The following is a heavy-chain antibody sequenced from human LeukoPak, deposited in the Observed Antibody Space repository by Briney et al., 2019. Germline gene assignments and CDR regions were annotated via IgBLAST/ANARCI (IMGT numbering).Heavy chain of an antibody. CDR1: GFSLSTSGVG. V-gene: IGHV2-5*01. Sequence: SGPTLVKPTQTLTLTCTFSGFSLSTSGVGVGWIRQPPGKALEWLALIYWNDDKCYSPSLKSRLTITKDTSKNQVVLTMTNMDPVDTATYYCAHTRITMVRGVVFDYWGQGTLVTVSS. D-gene: IGHD3-10*01. CDR2: IYWNDDK. CDR3: AHTRITMVRGVVFDY. J-gene: IGHJ4*02.